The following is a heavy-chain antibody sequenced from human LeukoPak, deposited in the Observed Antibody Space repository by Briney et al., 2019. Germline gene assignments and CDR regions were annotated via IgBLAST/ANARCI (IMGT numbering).Heavy chain of an antibody. V-gene: IGHV1-3*01. CDR1: GYTFTSYG. D-gene: IGHD1-26*01. CDR3: ARVGGSYTMTNGMDV. J-gene: IGHJ6*02. Sequence: ASVKVSCKASGYTFTSYGISWVRQAPGQRLEWMGWINAGNGNTKYSQKFQGRVTITRDTSASTAYMELSSLRSEDTAVYYCARVGGSYTMTNGMDVWGQGTTVTVSS. CDR2: INAGNGNT.